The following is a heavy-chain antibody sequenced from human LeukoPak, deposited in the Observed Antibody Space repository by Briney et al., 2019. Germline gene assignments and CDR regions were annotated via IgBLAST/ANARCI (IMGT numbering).Heavy chain of an antibody. D-gene: IGHD5-18*01. CDR3: VRGYSYGRFDP. CDR2: ISGSGGST. CDR1: GFTFGSYG. V-gene: IGHV3-23*01. Sequence: PGGTLRLSCAASGFTFGSYGMSWVRQAPGKGLEWVSAISGSGGSTYYADSVKGRFTISRDNSKNTLYLQMNSLRADDTAVYYCVRGYSYGRFDPWGQGTLVTVSS. J-gene: IGHJ5*02.